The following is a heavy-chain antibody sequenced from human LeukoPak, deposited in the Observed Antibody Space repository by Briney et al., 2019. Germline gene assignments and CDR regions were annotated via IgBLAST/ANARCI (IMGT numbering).Heavy chain of an antibody. CDR1: EYTFTNYH. D-gene: IGHD2-15*01. J-gene: IGHJ4*01. CDR2: INPSSGGT. Sequence: ASVKVSCKASEYTFTNYHIHWVRQAPGQRLEWMGVINPSSGGTSNAQKFQGRVTMTSDTSTSTLYMELSSLRSDDTAVYFCATDYWSGGSYNDFFDYWGHGTLVTVSS. CDR3: ATDYWSGGSYNDFFDY. V-gene: IGHV1-46*01.